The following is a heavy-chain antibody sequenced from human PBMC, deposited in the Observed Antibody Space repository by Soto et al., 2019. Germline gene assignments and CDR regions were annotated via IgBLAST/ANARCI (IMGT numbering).Heavy chain of an antibody. CDR1: GGSISSGGYY. V-gene: IGHV4-31*03. CDR3: VRDAPRYNWNVGYYGIDV. Sequence: QVQLQESGPGLVKPSQTLSLTCTVSGGSISSGGYYWSWIRQHPGKGLEWIGYIYYSGSTYYNPSRMSRVTISVDTSKNQFPLKLSSVTAADTAVYYCVRDAPRYNWNVGYYGIDVWGQGTTVTVSS. D-gene: IGHD1-20*01. J-gene: IGHJ6*02. CDR2: IYYSGST.